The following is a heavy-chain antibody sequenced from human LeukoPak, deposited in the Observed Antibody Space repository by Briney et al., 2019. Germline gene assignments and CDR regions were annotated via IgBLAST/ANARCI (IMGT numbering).Heavy chain of an antibody. V-gene: IGHV3-53*05. Sequence: GGSLRLSCAASGFTVSSSFIYWVRRAPGKGLEWVSFIHRDDKTYYADSVKGRFTISRDNSKNTLYLQMNSLRAEDTAVYYCAKDRPPYSSGWYLAGYWGQGTLVTVSS. CDR2: IHRDDKT. CDR1: GFTVSSSF. D-gene: IGHD6-19*01. CDR3: AKDRPPYSSGWYLAGY. J-gene: IGHJ4*02.